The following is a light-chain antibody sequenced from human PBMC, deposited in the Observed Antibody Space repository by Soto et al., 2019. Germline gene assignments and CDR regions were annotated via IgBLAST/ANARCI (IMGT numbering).Light chain of an antibody. CDR3: QQRDNWPPIT. Sequence: EIMLTQSPATLSLSPGERATLSCRASQSIRSYLAWYQQKPGQAPRLLIYDASNRATGIPVRFSGSGSGTDFTLTISSLEPEYFAVYYCQQRDNWPPITFGQGTRLEIK. CDR2: DAS. J-gene: IGKJ5*01. V-gene: IGKV3-11*01. CDR1: QSIRSY.